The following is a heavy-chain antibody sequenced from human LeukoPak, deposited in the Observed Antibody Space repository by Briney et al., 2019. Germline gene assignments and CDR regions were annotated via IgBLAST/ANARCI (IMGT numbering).Heavy chain of an antibody. CDR3: ARVNYDYVWGSYRLPDY. CDR2: ISAYNGNT. D-gene: IGHD3-16*02. Sequence: GASVKVSCEASGYTFTSYGISWVRQAPGQGLEWMGWISAYNGNTNYAQKLQGRVTMTTDTSTSTAYMELRSLRSDDTAVYYCARVNYDYVWGSYRLPDYWGQGTLVTVSS. CDR1: GYTFTSYG. V-gene: IGHV1-18*01. J-gene: IGHJ4*02.